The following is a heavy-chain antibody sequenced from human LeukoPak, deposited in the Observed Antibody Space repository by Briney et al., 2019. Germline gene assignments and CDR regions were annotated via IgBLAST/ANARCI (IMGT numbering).Heavy chain of an antibody. Sequence: SETLSLTCTVSVGSISSSSYHWGWIRQPPGKGLEWIGSIYYSGSTYYNPSLRSRVTISVDTSKNQFSLKLSSMTASDTAVYYCARLGQQWLDWGQGTLVTVSS. D-gene: IGHD6-19*01. CDR2: IYYSGST. CDR3: ARLGQQWLD. CDR1: VGSISSSSYH. V-gene: IGHV4-39*01. J-gene: IGHJ4*02.